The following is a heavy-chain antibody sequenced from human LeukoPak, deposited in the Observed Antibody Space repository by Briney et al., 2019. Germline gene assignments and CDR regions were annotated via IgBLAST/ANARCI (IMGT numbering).Heavy chain of an antibody. Sequence: GGSLRLSCAASGFTFSSYAMSWVRQAPGKGLEWVSAISGSGGSTYYADSVKGRFTISRDNSKNTLYLQMNSLRAEDTAVYYCAKYSSMVRGVIRFDYWGQGTLVTVSS. D-gene: IGHD3-10*01. CDR2: ISGSGGST. J-gene: IGHJ4*02. V-gene: IGHV3-23*01. CDR1: GFTFSSYA. CDR3: AKYSSMVRGVIRFDY.